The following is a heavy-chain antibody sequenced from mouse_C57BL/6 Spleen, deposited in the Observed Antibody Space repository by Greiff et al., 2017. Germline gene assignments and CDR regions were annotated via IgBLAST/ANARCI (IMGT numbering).Heavy chain of an antibody. CDR3: ARPQTAQVRGFAY. D-gene: IGHD3-2*02. V-gene: IGHV5-6*01. CDR1: GFTFSSYG. J-gene: IGHJ3*01. Sequence: EVKLVESGGDLVKPGGSLKLSCAASGFTFSSYGMSWVRQTPDKRLEWVATISSGGSYTYYPDSVKGRFTISRDNAKNTLYLQMSSLKSEDTAMYYCARPQTAQVRGFAYWGQGTLVTVSA. CDR2: ISSGGSYT.